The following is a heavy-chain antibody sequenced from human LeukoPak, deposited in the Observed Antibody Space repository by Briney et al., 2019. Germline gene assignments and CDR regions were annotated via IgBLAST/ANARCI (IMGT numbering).Heavy chain of an antibody. D-gene: IGHD3-3*01. V-gene: IGHV4-59*08. J-gene: IGHJ4*02. CDR2: ICYSGST. CDR1: GGSISSYY. Sequence: SETLSLTCTVSGGSISSYYWSWIRQPPGKGLEWIGYICYSGSTNYNPSLKSRVTISVDTSKNQFSLKLSSVTAADTAVYYCARQTYDFWSGYYTHFNYWGQGTLVTVSS. CDR3: ARQTYDFWSGYYTHFNY.